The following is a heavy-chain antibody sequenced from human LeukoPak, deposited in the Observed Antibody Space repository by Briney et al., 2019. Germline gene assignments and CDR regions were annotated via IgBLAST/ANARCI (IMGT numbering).Heavy chain of an antibody. V-gene: IGHV3-9*01. D-gene: IGHD1-7*01. CDR2: FSWNSGSI. CDR1: GFTFDDYA. J-gene: IGHJ4*02. CDR3: ASELHY. Sequence: GGSLRLSCAASGFTFDDYAMHWVRQTPGKGLEWVSGFSWNSGSIGYADSVKGRFTISRDNAKNSLYLQMTSLRTEDTAVYYCASELHYWGQGTLVTVSS.